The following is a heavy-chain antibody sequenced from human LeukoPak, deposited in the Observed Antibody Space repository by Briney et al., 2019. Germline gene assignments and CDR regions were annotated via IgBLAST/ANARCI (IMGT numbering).Heavy chain of an antibody. D-gene: IGHD6-25*01. CDR3: ARDNAAAGFGY. CDR1: GFTFSSCS. CDR2: ISSSSSPI. V-gene: IGHV3-48*04. Sequence: GGSLRLSCAASGFTFSSCSMDWVRQAPGKGLEWISYISSSSSPIYYADSVKGRFTISRDNAKNLVYLQMNSLRAEDTAVYYCARDNAAAGFGYWGQGTLVTVSS. J-gene: IGHJ4*02.